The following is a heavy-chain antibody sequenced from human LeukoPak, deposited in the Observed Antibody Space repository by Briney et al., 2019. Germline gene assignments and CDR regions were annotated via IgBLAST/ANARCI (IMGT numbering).Heavy chain of an antibody. CDR2: INPSGGST. V-gene: IGHV1-46*01. D-gene: IGHD3-3*01. J-gene: IGHJ6*03. CDR3: ARAPTYYDFWSGYSEHYYYMDV. CDR1: GYTFTSYY. Sequence: GASVKVSCKASGYTFTSYYMHWVRQAPGQGLEWMRIINPSGGSTSYAQKFQRRVTMTRDISTSTVNMEQSSLRSEDTAVYYCARAPTYYDFWSGYSEHYYYMDVWGKGTTVTVSS.